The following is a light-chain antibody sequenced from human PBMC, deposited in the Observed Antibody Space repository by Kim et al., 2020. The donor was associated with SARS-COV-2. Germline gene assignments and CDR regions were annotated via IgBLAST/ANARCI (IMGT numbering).Light chain of an antibody. V-gene: IGKV3-20*01. J-gene: IGKJ2*01. Sequence: PGERATLSCRASQSVSSSYLAWYQQKXGQAPRLLIDGASSRATGIPDRFSGSGSGTDFTLTISRLEPEDFAVYYCQQYGSSPYTFGQGTKLE. CDR3: QQYGSSPYT. CDR2: GAS. CDR1: QSVSSSY.